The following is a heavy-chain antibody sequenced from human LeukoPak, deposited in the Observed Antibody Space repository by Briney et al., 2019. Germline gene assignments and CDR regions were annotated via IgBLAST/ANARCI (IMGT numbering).Heavy chain of an antibody. J-gene: IGHJ4*02. CDR2: ISGSGGST. CDR3: ARDPYGDYGPYWFDY. CDR1: GFTFSSYA. V-gene: IGHV3-23*01. D-gene: IGHD4-17*01. Sequence: GGSLRLSCAASGFTFSSYAMSWVRQAPGKGLEWVSAISGSGGSTYYADSVKGRFTISRDNSKNTLYLQMNSLRAEDTAVYYCARDPYGDYGPYWFDYWGQGTLVTVSS.